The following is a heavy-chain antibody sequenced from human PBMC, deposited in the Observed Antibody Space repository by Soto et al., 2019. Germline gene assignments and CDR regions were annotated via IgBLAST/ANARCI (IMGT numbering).Heavy chain of an antibody. J-gene: IGHJ6*02. CDR3: ARDRLMATTGTARHYFGLDV. D-gene: IGHD1-1*01. CDR2: IYYSGNT. CDR1: GGSIRSGGYY. V-gene: IGHV4-31*03. Sequence: SETLSLTCTVSGGSIRSGGYYWSWVRQNPRRGLEWIGNIYYSGNTYYDPSLKRRLTISVDTSKNQFSLNLSSVTAADTAVYYCARDRLMATTGTARHYFGLDVWGQGTTVTVSS.